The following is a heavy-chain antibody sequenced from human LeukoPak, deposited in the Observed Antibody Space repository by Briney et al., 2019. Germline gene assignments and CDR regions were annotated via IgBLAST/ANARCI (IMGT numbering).Heavy chain of an antibody. D-gene: IGHD3-10*01. CDR2: IYSGGST. V-gene: IGHV3-66*01. Sequence: GALRLSCAASGFTVSSNYMSWVRQAPGKGLEWVSVIYSGGSTYYADSVKGRFTISRDNSKNTLYLQMNSLRAEDTAVYYCARGRHYYGSGSYFDYWGQGTLVTVSS. CDR3: ARGRHYYGSGSYFDY. CDR1: GFTVSSNY. J-gene: IGHJ4*02.